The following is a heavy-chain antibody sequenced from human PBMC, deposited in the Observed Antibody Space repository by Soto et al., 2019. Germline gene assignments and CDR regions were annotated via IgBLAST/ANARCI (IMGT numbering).Heavy chain of an antibody. CDR1: GYSFTSYW. Sequence: XESLETSCKGCGYSFTSYWYGWVRQMPGKGLEWMGIIYPGDSDTRYSPSFQGQVTISADKSISTAYLQWSSLKASDTAMYYCARPIAVAGTWWFDHWGQGTLVTVSS. CDR2: IYPGDSDT. CDR3: ARPIAVAGTWWFDH. V-gene: IGHV5-51*01. D-gene: IGHD6-19*01. J-gene: IGHJ5*02.